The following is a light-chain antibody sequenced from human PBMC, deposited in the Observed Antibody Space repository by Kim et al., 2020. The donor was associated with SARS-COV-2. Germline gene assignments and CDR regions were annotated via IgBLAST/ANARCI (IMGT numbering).Light chain of an antibody. CDR3: SSYTNTNGYV. V-gene: IGLV2-14*03. J-gene: IGLJ1*01. Sequence: ISCTGSSSDVGGHNYVSWYQQYSGKVPKLIIFDVSDRPSGVSSRFSGSKSGNTASLTISSLQVEDEADYYCSSYTNTNGYVFGTGTKVTVL. CDR1: SSDVGGHNY. CDR2: DVS.